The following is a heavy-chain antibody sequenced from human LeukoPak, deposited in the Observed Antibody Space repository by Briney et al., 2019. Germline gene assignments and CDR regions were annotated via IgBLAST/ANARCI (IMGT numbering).Heavy chain of an antibody. CDR3: ARDFLRGAPDYFDH. J-gene: IGHJ4*02. CDR2: ISGSGGST. CDR1: GFIFSTYA. V-gene: IGHV3-23*01. Sequence: PGGSLRLSCATSGFIFSTYALSWVRQAPGKGLEWASSISGSGGSTYHADSVKGRFTISRDSSKNTLYLQMDSLRAEDTALYYCARDFLRGAPDYFDHWGQGTLVTVSS. D-gene: IGHD3-10*01.